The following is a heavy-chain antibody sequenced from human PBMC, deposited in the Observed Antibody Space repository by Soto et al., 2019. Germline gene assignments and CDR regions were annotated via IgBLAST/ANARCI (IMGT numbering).Heavy chain of an antibody. Sequence: QVQLVESGGGVVQPGRSLRLSCAASGFTFSSFAMHWVRQAPGKGLEGLAVISSDVVNYYYAESVKGRFTIPRDNSKNTLYLQMNSRRNEDTAVYYGARGGAWTPEGLGYWGQGTLVTVSS. V-gene: IGHV3-30-3*01. CDR3: ARGGAWTPEGLGY. J-gene: IGHJ4*02. CDR1: GFTFSSFA. D-gene: IGHD2-15*01. CDR2: ISSDVVNY.